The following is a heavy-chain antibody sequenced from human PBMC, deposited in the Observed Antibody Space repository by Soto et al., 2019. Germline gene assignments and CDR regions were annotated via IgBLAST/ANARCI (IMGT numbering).Heavy chain of an antibody. CDR3: AVLYGSGSYYEYYFDY. V-gene: IGHV3-53*01. CDR2: IYSGGST. CDR1: GFTVSSNY. J-gene: IGHJ4*02. Sequence: VGSLRLSCAASGFTVSSNYMSWVRQAPGKGLEWVSIIYSGGSTYYADSVKGRFTISRDSSKNTLYLQMNSLRAEDTSVYYCAVLYGSGSYYEYYFDYWGQGTLVTVSS. D-gene: IGHD3-10*01.